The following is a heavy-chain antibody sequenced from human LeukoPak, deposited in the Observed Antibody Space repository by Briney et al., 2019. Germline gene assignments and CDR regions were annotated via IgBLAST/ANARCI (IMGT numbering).Heavy chain of an antibody. CDR1: GGSISSSSYY. V-gene: IGHV4-39*02. CDR3: ARDCHKDVGDCSPFDY. J-gene: IGHJ4*02. D-gene: IGHD2-21*02. CDR2: IYYSGST. Sequence: SETLSLTCTVSGGSISSSSYYWGWIRQPPGKGLEWIGSIYYSGSTYYNPSLKSRVTISVDTSKNQFSLKLSSVTAADTAVYYCARDCHKDVGDCSPFDYWGQGTLVTVSS.